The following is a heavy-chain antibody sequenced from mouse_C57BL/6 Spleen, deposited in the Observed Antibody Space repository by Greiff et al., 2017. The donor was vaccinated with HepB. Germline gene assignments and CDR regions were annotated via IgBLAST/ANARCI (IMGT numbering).Heavy chain of an antibody. J-gene: IGHJ4*01. CDR1: GFTFTDYY. Sequence: EVQLVESGGGLVQPGGSLSLSCAASGFTFTDYYMSWVRQPPGKALEWLGFIRNKANGYTTEYSASVKGRFTISRDNSQSILYLQMNALRAEDSATYYCAIYQDDYSQAFDYWAQGTSVSVFS. CDR2: IRNKANGYTT. CDR3: AIYQDDYSQAFDY. V-gene: IGHV7-3*01. D-gene: IGHD2-4*01.